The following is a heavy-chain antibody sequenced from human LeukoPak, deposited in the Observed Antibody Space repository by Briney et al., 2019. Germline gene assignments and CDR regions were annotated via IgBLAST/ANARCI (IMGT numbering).Heavy chain of an antibody. CDR2: IKEDGSGK. CDR1: GFTFSSYW. D-gene: IGHD7-27*01. CDR3: AREPPNWGSGAFDI. Sequence: GGSLRLSCAASGFTFSSYWMAWVRQAPGKGLEWLANIKEDGSGKYYMDSVKGRFTISRDNAKNTLYLQMNSLRAEDTAVYYCAREPPNWGSGAFDIWGQGTMVTVSS. V-gene: IGHV3-7*01. J-gene: IGHJ3*02.